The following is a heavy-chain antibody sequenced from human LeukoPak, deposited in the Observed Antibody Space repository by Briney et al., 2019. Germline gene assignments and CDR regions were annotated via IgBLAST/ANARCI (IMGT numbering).Heavy chain of an antibody. CDR3: ARSPTLGFLEWLFFHV. Sequence: SETLSLTCTVSGGSISSYYWSWIRQPPGKGLEWIGYIYYSGSTYYNPSLKSRVTISVDTSKNQFSLKLSSVTAADTAVYYCARSPTLGFLEWLFFHVWGQGTTVTVSS. CDR2: IYYSGST. D-gene: IGHD3-3*01. J-gene: IGHJ6*02. CDR1: GGSISSYY. V-gene: IGHV4-59*06.